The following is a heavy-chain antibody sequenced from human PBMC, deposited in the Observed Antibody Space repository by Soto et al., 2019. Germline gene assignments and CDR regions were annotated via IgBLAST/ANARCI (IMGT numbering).Heavy chain of an antibody. D-gene: IGHD7-27*01. J-gene: IGHJ3*02. V-gene: IGHV3-30-3*01. CDR2: ISYDGSNK. CDR3: ATQQMGITRAFDI. Sequence: PGGSLRLSCAAAGFPFSSYSMHWVRKAPGKGLEWVAVISYDGSNKYYADSVKGRSTISRDNSRNTLYLQMNSLRAEDTAVYYCATQQMGITRAFDIWGQGTMVTVSS. CDR1: GFPFSSYS.